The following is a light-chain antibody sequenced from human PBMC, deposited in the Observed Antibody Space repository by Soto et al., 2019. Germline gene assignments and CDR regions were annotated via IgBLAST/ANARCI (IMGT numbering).Light chain of an antibody. J-gene: IGKJ5*01. Sequence: ESVLTQSPGTLSLSPGERATLSCRASQSVSSNYLAWYQQKPGQAPRLLIYGASTRATGIPDRFSGSGSGTDFTLTISRLEPEDSAVYYCQQYGSSPLISFGQGTRLEIK. CDR3: QQYGSSPLIS. V-gene: IGKV3-20*01. CDR1: QSVSSNY. CDR2: GAS.